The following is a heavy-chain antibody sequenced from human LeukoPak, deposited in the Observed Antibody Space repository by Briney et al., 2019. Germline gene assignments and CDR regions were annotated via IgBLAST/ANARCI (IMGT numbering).Heavy chain of an antibody. V-gene: IGHV1-46*01. CDR3: ARDIKSGRYFESQNFDY. J-gene: IGHJ4*02. CDR2: INPSGGST. CDR1: GYTFTGYY. Sequence: GASVKVSCKASGYTFTGYYMHWVRQAPGQGLEWMGIINPSGGSTSYAQKFQGRVTMTRDTSTSTVYMELSSLRSEDTAVYYCARDIKSGRYFESQNFDYWGQGTLVTVSS. D-gene: IGHD3-9*01.